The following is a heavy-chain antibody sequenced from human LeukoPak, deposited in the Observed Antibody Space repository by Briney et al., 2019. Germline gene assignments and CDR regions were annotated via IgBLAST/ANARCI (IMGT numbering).Heavy chain of an antibody. CDR1: GYTFTSYG. Sequence: GASVKVSCKASGYTFTSYGISWVRQAPGQGLEWMGWISAYNGNTNYAQKLQGRVTMTTDTSTSTAYMELRSLRSGDTAVYCCARLAYDFWSGYHYYYYYYMDVWGKGTTVTVSS. D-gene: IGHD3-3*01. J-gene: IGHJ6*03. CDR2: ISAYNGNT. V-gene: IGHV1-18*01. CDR3: ARLAYDFWSGYHYYYYYYMDV.